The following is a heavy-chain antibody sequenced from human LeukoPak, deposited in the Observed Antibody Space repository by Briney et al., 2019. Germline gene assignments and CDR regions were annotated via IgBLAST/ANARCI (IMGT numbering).Heavy chain of an antibody. D-gene: IGHD2-15*01. CDR1: GFTFNYHW. J-gene: IGHJ4*02. Sequence: GGSLRLSCAASGFTFNYHWMSWVRQAPGKGLEWVSYISSSSSYTNYADSVKGRFTISRDNAKNSLYLQMNSLRAEDTAVYYCARTPRYCSGGSCFDYWGQGTLVTVSS. CDR3: ARTPRYCSGGSCFDY. CDR2: ISSSSSYT. V-gene: IGHV3-11*06.